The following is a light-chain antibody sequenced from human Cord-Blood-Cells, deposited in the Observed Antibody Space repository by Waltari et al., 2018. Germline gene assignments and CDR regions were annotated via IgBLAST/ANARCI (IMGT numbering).Light chain of an antibody. CDR3: QQSYSTPRT. CDR1: QSISSY. V-gene: IGKV1-39*01. J-gene: IGKJ1*01. Sequence: DIQMTQSPSSLSASVGDSVTITCRASQSISSYLNWYQQKPGKAPKLLIYAASSLQSGVPPRFSGSGSGTDVTLTISRLQPEDFATYYCQQSYSTPRTFGQGTKVEIK. CDR2: AAS.